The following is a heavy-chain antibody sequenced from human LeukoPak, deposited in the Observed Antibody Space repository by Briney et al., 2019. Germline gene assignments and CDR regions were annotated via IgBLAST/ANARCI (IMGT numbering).Heavy chain of an antibody. CDR3: AKGGGGVLAS. Sequence: GGSLRLSCEASGFTFSSYSMNWVRQAPGKGLAWVSSISGSGGSTYYADSVKGRFTISRDNSRNTLFLQMNSLKADDTAVYYCAKGGGGVLASWGQGTPVTVSS. V-gene: IGHV3-23*01. D-gene: IGHD3-16*01. CDR1: GFTFSSYS. J-gene: IGHJ4*02. CDR2: ISGSGGST.